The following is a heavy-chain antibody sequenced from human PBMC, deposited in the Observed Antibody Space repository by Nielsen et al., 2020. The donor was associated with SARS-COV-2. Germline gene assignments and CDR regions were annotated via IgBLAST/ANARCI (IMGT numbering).Heavy chain of an antibody. V-gene: IGHV3-21*01. J-gene: IGHJ3*02. CDR2: ISSSSSYI. CDR3: ARESVTGTDAFDI. D-gene: IGHD6-19*01. Sequence: GGSLRLSCAASGFTFSSYSMNWVRRAPGKGLEWVSSISSSSSYIYYADSVKGRFTISRDNAKNSLYLQMNSLRAEDTAVYYCARESVTGTDAFDIWGQGTVVTVSS. CDR1: GFTFSSYS.